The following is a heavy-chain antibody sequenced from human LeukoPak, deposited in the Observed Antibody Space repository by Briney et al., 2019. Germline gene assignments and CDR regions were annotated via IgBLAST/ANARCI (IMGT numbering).Heavy chain of an antibody. J-gene: IGHJ4*02. D-gene: IGHD3-16*01. CDR3: AYPLWPVDY. CDR1: GYTFTGYY. CDR2: INPNSGGT. Sequence: ASVTVSCKASGYTFTGYYSHWVRQAPGQGLEWMGWINPNSGGTNYAQKFQGRVTMTRDTAISTAYMELSRLRSDDTAVYYCAYPLWPVDYWGQGTLVTVSS. V-gene: IGHV1-2*02.